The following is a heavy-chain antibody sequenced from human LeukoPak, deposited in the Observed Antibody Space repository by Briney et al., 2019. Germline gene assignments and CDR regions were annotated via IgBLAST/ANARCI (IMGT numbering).Heavy chain of an antibody. CDR3: ARGHGDHEVYFDY. J-gene: IGHJ4*02. CDR2: IIPIFGTA. D-gene: IGHD4-17*01. Sequence: SVKVSCKASGGTFSSYAISWVRQAPGQGLGWMGRIIPIFGTANYAQKFQGRVTITTDESTSTAYMELSSLRSEDTAVYYCARGHGDHEVYFDYWGQGTLVTVSS. V-gene: IGHV1-69*05. CDR1: GGTFSSYA.